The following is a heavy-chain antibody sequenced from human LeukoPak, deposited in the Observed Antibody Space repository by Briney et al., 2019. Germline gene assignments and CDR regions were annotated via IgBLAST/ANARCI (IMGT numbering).Heavy chain of an antibody. CDR1: GFTFSSYE. CDR3: ARFGVTMVRGVTNFDP. CDR2: ISSSGSTI. D-gene: IGHD3-10*01. Sequence: GGSLRLSCAASGFTFSSYEMNWVRQAPGKGLEWVSYISSSGSTIYYADSVKGRFTISRDNAKNSLYLQMNSLRAGDTAVYYCARFGVTMVRGVTNFDPWGQGTLVTVSS. J-gene: IGHJ5*02. V-gene: IGHV3-48*03.